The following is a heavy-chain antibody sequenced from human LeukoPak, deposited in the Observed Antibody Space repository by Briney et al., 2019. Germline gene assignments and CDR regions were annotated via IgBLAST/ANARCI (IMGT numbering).Heavy chain of an antibody. CDR3: GSYDSSGYYYGFFDY. Sequence: SQTLSLTCTVSGGSISSGGYYWSWIRQHPGMGLEWIGYIYYSGSTYYNPSLKSRVTISVDTSKNQFSLKLSSVTAADTAVYYCGSYDSSGYYYGFFDYWGQGTLVTVSS. CDR2: IYYSGST. J-gene: IGHJ4*02. CDR1: GGSISSGGYY. V-gene: IGHV4-31*03. D-gene: IGHD3-22*01.